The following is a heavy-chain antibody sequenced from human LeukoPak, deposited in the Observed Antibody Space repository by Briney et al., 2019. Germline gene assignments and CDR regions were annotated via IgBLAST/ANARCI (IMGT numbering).Heavy chain of an antibody. J-gene: IGHJ2*01. CDR3: AATYYYHSSGYSYWYFDL. D-gene: IGHD3-22*01. CDR1: GFTFSRYA. V-gene: IGHV3-48*03. Sequence: GGSLRLSCAASGFTFSRYAMNWVRQAPGKGLEWVSYISSCGSTIYYADSVKGRFTISRDNAKNSLYLQMNSLRAEDTAVYYCAATYYYHSSGYSYWYFDLWGRGTLVTVSS. CDR2: ISSCGSTI.